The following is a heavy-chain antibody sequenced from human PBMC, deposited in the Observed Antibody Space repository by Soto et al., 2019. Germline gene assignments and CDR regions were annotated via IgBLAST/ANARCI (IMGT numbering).Heavy chain of an antibody. Sequence: SETLSLTCTVSGASIGSGGYYWSWIRQHPGKGLEWIGYIYFSGSTYYNPSLKSRVTISLDTSKNQFSLKLSSVTAADTAVYYCARDRITFGGTYWGQGILVTVSS. V-gene: IGHV4-31*03. CDR3: ARDRITFGGTY. CDR1: GASIGSGGYY. J-gene: IGHJ4*02. CDR2: IYFSGST. D-gene: IGHD3-16*01.